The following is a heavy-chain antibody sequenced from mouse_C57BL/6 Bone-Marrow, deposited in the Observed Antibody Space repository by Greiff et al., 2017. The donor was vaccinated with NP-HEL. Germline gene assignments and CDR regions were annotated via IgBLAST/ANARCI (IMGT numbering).Heavy chain of an antibody. Sequence: EVNVVESGGGLVKPGGSLKLSCAASGFTFSDYGMHWVRQAPEKGLEWVAYISSGSSTIYYADTVKGRFTISRDNAKNTLFLQMTSLRSEDTAMYYCARPYGTHYYAMDYWGQGTSVTVSS. J-gene: IGHJ4*01. CDR2: ISSGSSTI. CDR3: ARPYGTHYYAMDY. CDR1: GFTFSDYG. V-gene: IGHV5-17*01. D-gene: IGHD1-1*01.